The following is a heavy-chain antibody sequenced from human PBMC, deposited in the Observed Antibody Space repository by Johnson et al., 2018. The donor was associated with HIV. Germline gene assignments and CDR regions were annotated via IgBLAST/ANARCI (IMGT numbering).Heavy chain of an antibody. J-gene: IGHJ3*02. D-gene: IGHD3-10*01. Sequence: VQLVESGGGVVQPGRSLRLSCAASGLTFSSYAMHWVRQAPGKGLEWVAVISYEGSNKYSADSVMGRCTISRDNSKNTLYLQMNSLRVEDTAVYYCARVDGSGSLGAFDIWGQGTMVTVSS. CDR1: GLTFSSYA. CDR2: ISYEGSNK. CDR3: ARVDGSGSLGAFDI. V-gene: IGHV3-30*04.